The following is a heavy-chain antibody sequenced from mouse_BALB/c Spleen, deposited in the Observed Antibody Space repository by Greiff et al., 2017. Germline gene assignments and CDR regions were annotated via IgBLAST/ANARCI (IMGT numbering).Heavy chain of an antibody. D-gene: IGHD1-1*01. V-gene: IGHV1S34*01. CDR2: ISCYNGAT. Sequence: LVKTGASVKISCKASGYSFTGYYMHWVKQSHGKSLEWIGYISCYNGATSYNQKFKGKATFTVDTSSSTAYMQFNSLTSEDSAVYYCARNDYGSSPWFAYWGQGTLVTVSA. J-gene: IGHJ3*01. CDR1: GYSFTGYY. CDR3: ARNDYGSSPWFAY.